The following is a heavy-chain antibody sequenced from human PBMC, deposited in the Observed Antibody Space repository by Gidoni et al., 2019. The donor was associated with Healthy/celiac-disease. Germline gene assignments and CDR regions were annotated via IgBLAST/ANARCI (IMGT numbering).Heavy chain of an antibody. V-gene: IGHV3-73*02. CDR1: GLTFSGAA. CDR3: TSPTPGQWLVPNYYYGMDV. CDR2: IRSKANSYAT. Sequence: EVQLVASGAGLVPPRGSLKLSCAAYGLTFSGAAMHWVRQASGKGLEWVGRIRSKANSYATAYAASVKGRFTIARDDSKNTAYLQMNSLKTEDTAVYYCTSPTPGQWLVPNYYYGMDVWGQGTTVTVSS. D-gene: IGHD6-19*01. J-gene: IGHJ6*02.